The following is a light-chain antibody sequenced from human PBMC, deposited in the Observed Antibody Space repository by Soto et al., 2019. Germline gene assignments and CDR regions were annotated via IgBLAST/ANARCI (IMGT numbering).Light chain of an antibody. CDR3: QQYDNLPPL. CDR2: DAS. V-gene: IGKV1-33*01. J-gene: IGKJ2*01. CDR1: QDISNY. Sequence: DLQMTQSPSSLSASVGDRVTITCQASQDISNYLNWYQQKPGKAPKLLIYDASNLETGVPSRFSGSGSGTAFTFTISSLQPEDIATYYCQQYDNLPPLFGQGTKLEIK.